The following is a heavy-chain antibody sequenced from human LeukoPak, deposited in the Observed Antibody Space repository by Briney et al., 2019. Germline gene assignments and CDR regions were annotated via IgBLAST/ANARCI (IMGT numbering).Heavy chain of an antibody. J-gene: IGHJ4*02. CDR2: INPSSSST. CDR3: ARSRNDVYSSGIGDF. D-gene: IGHD6-19*01. CDR1: GYTFTSYY. Sequence: ASVKVSCKASGYTFTSYYMHWVRQAPGQGLEWMGVINPSSSSTSYARKFQGRVTMTRDTSTSTVYMVLSSLRSEDTAVYYCARSRNDVYSSGIGDFWGQGTLVTVSS. V-gene: IGHV1-46*01.